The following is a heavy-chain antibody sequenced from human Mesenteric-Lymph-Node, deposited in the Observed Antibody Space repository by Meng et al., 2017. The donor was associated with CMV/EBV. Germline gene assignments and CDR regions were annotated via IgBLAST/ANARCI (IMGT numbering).Heavy chain of an antibody. CDR3: ARDSGNYGLDY. D-gene: IGHD4-11*01. CDR1: GFTFSSYD. V-gene: IGHV3-13*01. Sequence: GGSLRLSCAASGFTFSSYDMHWVRQATGKGLEWVSAIGTAGDTYYPGSVKGRFTISRENAKNPLYLQMNSLRAGDTAVYYCARDSGNYGLDYWGQGTLVTVSS. CDR2: IGTAGDT. J-gene: IGHJ4*02.